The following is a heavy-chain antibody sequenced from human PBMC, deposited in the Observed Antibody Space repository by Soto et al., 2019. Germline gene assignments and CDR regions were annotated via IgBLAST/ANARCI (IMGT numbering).Heavy chain of an antibody. CDR2: IYDSGNI. V-gene: IGHV4-59*01. CDR3: ARDRGTGALPFDY. Sequence: QVQLQESGPGLVKPSETLSLTCTVSGGSINNYYWSWVRQPSGKGLEWIGNIYDSGNINYNPSLKSRVTMSVDTSKTQFSLKLCSVTAADTAVYFCARDRGTGALPFDYWGHGTLVTVSS. J-gene: IGHJ4*01. CDR1: GGSINNYY. D-gene: IGHD1-26*01.